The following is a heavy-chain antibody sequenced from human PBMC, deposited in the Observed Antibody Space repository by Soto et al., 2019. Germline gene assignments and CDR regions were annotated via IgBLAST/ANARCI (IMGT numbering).Heavy chain of an antibody. CDR1: GFTFSSYG. CDR3: AKDRRAEEWLLSLYYYYYGMDV. CDR2: ISYDGSNK. V-gene: IGHV3-30*18. D-gene: IGHD3-3*01. J-gene: IGHJ6*02. Sequence: SCAASGFTFSSYGMHWVRQAPGKGLEWVAVISYDGSNKYYADSVKGRFTISRDNSKNTLYLQMNSLRAEDTAVYYCAKDRRAEEWLLSLYYYYYGMDVWGQGTTVTVSS.